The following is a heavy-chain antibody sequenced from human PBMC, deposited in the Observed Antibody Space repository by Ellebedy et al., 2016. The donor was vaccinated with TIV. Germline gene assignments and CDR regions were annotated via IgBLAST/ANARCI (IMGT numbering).Heavy chain of an antibody. V-gene: IGHV3-30*07. CDR3: ARGKNYYGSGSYVH. Sequence: GESLKISCAASGFTFSDYYMSWIRQAPGKGLEWVAVISYDGSNKYYADSVKGRFTISRDNSKNTLYLQMNSLRAEDTAVYYCARGKNYYGSGSYVHWGQGTLVTVSS. CDR1: GFTFSDYY. D-gene: IGHD3-10*01. J-gene: IGHJ4*02. CDR2: ISYDGSNK.